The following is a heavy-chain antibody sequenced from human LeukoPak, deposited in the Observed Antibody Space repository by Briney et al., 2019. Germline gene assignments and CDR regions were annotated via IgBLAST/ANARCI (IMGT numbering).Heavy chain of an antibody. J-gene: IGHJ4*02. CDR1: GFTFSSYR. Sequence: GGSLRLSCAASGFTFSSYRMSWVRQAPGKGLEWVANIKQDGSEQYYVDSVKGRFTISRDNAKNSLYLQMNSLRAEDTAVYYCATDRPYSSGWYFTFDYWGQGTLVTVSS. V-gene: IGHV3-7*01. CDR2: IKQDGSEQ. CDR3: ATDRPYSSGWYFTFDY. D-gene: IGHD6-19*01.